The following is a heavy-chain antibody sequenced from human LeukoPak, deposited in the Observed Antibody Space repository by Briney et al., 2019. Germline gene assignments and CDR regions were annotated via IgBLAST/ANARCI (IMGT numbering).Heavy chain of an antibody. CDR2: INHNGST. CDR1: GGSFSGYY. D-gene: IGHD6-13*01. V-gene: IGHV4-34*01. Sequence: PWETLCLICAVYGGSFSGYYWSWIRQPPGKGLEWIGEINHNGSTNYSPALKSRVTTSVDTSKKQFSLKLSSVTAADTAVYYCARRYSSSWYARGYFDYGGQGTLVTVSS. J-gene: IGHJ4*02. CDR3: ARRYSSSWYARGYFDY.